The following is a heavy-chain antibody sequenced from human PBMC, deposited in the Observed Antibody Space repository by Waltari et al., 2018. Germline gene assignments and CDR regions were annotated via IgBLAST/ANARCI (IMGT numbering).Heavy chain of an antibody. Sequence: EVHLFESGGGLVQPGASLRLSCAVPCFPLNDFPLTLVRQVSGKGLEWGSSSRNSGDTPFYADSVRGRFTISKDISKNTLFLDMIGLRGEDTATYYCAKSSFNYDFVMATWGQGALVTVSS. CDR2: SRNSGDTP. V-gene: IGHV3-23*01. J-gene: IGHJ5*02. CDR1: CFPLNDFP. D-gene: IGHD3-3*01. CDR3: AKSSFNYDFVMAT.